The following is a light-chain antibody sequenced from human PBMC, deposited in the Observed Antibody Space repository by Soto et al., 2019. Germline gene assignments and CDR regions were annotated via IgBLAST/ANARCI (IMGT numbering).Light chain of an antibody. J-gene: IGKJ1*01. Sequence: DIQMTQSPSTLSGSVGDRVTITCRASQTISSWLAWYQQKPGKAPKLLIYKASTLKSGVPSRFSGSGSGTEVTLTISSLQPDDFATYYCQQYDSYSWTFGQGTKVDMK. CDR1: QTISSW. CDR2: KAS. V-gene: IGKV1-5*03. CDR3: QQYDSYSWT.